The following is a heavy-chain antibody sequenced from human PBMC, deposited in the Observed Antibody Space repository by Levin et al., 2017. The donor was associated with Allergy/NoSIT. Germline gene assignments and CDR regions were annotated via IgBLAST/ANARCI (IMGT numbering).Heavy chain of an antibody. CDR3: ARVVVRSFDY. J-gene: IGHJ4*02. D-gene: IGHD2-15*01. CDR1: GGSISSGGYY. Sequence: SETLSLTCTVSGGSISSGGYYWSWIRQHPGKGLEWIGYIYYSGSTYYNPSLKSRVTISVDTSKNQFSLKLSSVTAADTAVYYCARVVVRSFDYWGQGTLVTVSS. V-gene: IGHV4-31*03. CDR2: IYYSGST.